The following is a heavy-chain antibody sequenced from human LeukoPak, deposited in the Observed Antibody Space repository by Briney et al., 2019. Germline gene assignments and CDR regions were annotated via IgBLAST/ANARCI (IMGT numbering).Heavy chain of an antibody. Sequence: ASVKVSCKASGGTFSSYAISWVRQAPGQGLEWMGIINPSGGSTSYAQKFQGRVTMTRDTSTSTVYMELSSLRSEDTAVYYCARVLRGRYYYGMDVWGQGTTVTVSS. V-gene: IGHV1-46*01. CDR1: GGTFSSYA. CDR2: INPSGGST. D-gene: IGHD3-10*01. CDR3: ARVLRGRYYYGMDV. J-gene: IGHJ6*02.